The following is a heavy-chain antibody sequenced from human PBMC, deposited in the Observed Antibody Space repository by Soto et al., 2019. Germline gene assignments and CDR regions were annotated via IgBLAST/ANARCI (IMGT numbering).Heavy chain of an antibody. CDR2: IIPIFGTA. Sequence: SVKVSCKASGGTFSSYAISWVRQAPGQGLEWMGGIIPIFGTANYAQKFQGRVTITADESTSTAYMELSSLRSEDTAVYYCASHTDSDSSSFPDYYYGMDVWGQGTTVTVSS. V-gene: IGHV1-69*13. CDR1: GGTFSSYA. CDR3: ASHTDSDSSSFPDYYYGMDV. D-gene: IGHD6-13*01. J-gene: IGHJ6*02.